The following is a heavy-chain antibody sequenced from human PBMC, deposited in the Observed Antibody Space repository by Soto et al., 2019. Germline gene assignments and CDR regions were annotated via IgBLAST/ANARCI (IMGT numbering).Heavy chain of an antibody. CDR1: GYTFTSYG. CDR3: ASGNETTVVTLAFDY. CDR2: ISAYNGNT. Sequence: QVQLVQSGAEVKKPGASVKVSCKASGYTFTSYGISWVRQAPGQGLEWMGWISAYNGNTNYAQKFQCRVTMTTDTSTSTAYMEVRSKISDDTAVYYCASGNETTVVTLAFDYGGQGTLVTVFS. J-gene: IGHJ4*02. V-gene: IGHV1-18*01. D-gene: IGHD4-17*01.